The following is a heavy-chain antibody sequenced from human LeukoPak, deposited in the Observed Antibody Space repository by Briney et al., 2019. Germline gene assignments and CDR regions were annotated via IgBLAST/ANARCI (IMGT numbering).Heavy chain of an antibody. CDR2: IYYSGST. V-gene: IGHV4-59*12. Sequence: SETLSLTCTVSGGSISSYYWSWIRQPPGKGLEWIGYIYYSGSTNYNPSLKSRVTISVDTSKNQFSLKLSSVAAADTAVYYCARGMDSSGWDYWGQGTLVTVSS. D-gene: IGHD6-19*01. J-gene: IGHJ4*02. CDR3: ARGMDSSGWDY. CDR1: GGSISSYY.